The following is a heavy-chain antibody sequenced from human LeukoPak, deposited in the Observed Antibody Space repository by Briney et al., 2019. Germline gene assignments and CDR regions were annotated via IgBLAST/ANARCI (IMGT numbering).Heavy chain of an antibody. CDR3: ARDLWFGEPSEGY. D-gene: IGHD3-10*01. J-gene: IGHJ4*02. CDR2: INPNSGGT. Sequence: ASVKVSCKASGYTFTGYYIHWVRQAPGQGLEWMGWINPNSGGTNYAQKFQGRVTMTRDTSISTAYMELSRLRSDDTAVYYCARDLWFGEPSEGYWGQGTLVTVSS. V-gene: IGHV1-2*02. CDR1: GYTFTGYY.